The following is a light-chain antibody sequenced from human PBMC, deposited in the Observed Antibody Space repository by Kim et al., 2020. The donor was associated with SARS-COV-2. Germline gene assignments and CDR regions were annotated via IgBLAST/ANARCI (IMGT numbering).Light chain of an antibody. CDR1: QNIATY. CDR3: KQSYTTPYI. J-gene: IGKJ2*01. Sequence: DIQMTQSPSSLSASVGDRVNITCRTNQNIATYLHWYQQKPGKAPNLLIYASSSLESGVPSRFSGSGSVTDFTLTIASLQPEDFATYYCKQSYTTPYIFGQGTKLE. V-gene: IGKV1-39*01. CDR2: ASS.